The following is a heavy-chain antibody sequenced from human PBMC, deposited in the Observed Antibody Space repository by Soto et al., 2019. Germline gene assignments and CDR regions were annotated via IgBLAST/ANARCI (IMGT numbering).Heavy chain of an antibody. CDR3: AKDLNYDFWSGPNGMDV. CDR2: ISYDGSNK. V-gene: IGHV3-30*18. J-gene: IGHJ6*02. CDR1: GFTLSRYG. D-gene: IGHD3-3*01. Sequence: GGALRLPWGGSGFTLSRYGKHLGRPAPGKGLEWVAVISYDGSNKYYADCVKGRFTISRDNFKNTLYLQMNSLRAEDTAVYYCAKDLNYDFWSGPNGMDVWGQGTTVTVSS.